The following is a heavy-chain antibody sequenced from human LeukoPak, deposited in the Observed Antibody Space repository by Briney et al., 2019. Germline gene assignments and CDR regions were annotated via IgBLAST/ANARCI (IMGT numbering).Heavy chain of an antibody. CDR2: IYSGGST. Sequence: GGSLRLSCAASGFTVSSNYMSWVRQAPGKGLEWVSVIYSGGSTYYADSVKGRFTISRDNAKNSLYLQMNSLRADDTAVYYCARSNYYTVDVWGQGTAVTVSS. D-gene: IGHD3-22*01. CDR1: GFTVSSNY. V-gene: IGHV3-53*01. CDR3: ARSNYYTVDV. J-gene: IGHJ6*02.